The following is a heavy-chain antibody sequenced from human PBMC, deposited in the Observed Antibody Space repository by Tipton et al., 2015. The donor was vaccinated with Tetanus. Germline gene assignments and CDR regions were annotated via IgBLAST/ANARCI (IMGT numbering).Heavy chain of an antibody. V-gene: IGHV3-23*01. Sequence: SLRLSCEASGFTFGHYPMAWVRQAPGKGLEWVSGIAGTAGSTYYRDSVRGRFTVPRDNVGNTLYLQMNSLRAEDTARYYCAKAKTWASLWFGDVWGPGTLVAVSS. CDR2: IAGTAGST. J-gene: IGHJ4*02. CDR3: AKAKTWASLWFGDV. D-gene: IGHD3-10*01. CDR1: GFTFGHYP.